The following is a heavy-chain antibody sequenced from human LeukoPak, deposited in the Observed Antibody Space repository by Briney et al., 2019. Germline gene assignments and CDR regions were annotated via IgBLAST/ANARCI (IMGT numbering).Heavy chain of an antibody. V-gene: IGHV5-10-1*01. CDR2: IDPSDSYT. CDR3: ARHGPVVAAFPFDI. D-gene: IGHD2-15*01. Sequence: GESLKISCKGSGYSFTSYWISWVRQTPGKGLEWMGRIDPSDSYTNYSPSFQGHVTISADKSISTAYLQWSSLKASDTAMYYCARHGPVVAAFPFDIWGQGTMVTVSS. CDR1: GYSFTSYW. J-gene: IGHJ3*02.